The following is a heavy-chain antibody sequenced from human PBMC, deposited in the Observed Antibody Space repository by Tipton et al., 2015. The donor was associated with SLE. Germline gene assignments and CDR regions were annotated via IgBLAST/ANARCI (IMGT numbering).Heavy chain of an antibody. V-gene: IGHV4-34*01. Sequence: TLSLTCAVHDGAFSGYYWSWIRQPPGKGLEWIGEINHAGSTNYNPSLESRVTISVDTSKNQFSLKLSSVTAADTAVYYCARGTPFMEWERNYFDPWGQGTLVTVSS. D-gene: IGHD3-3*01. CDR1: DGAFSGYY. J-gene: IGHJ5*02. CDR2: INHAGST. CDR3: ARGTPFMEWERNYFDP.